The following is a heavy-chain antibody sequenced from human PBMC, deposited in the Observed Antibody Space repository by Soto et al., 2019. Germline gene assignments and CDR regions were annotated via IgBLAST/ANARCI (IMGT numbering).Heavy chain of an antibody. J-gene: IGHJ3*02. D-gene: IGHD1-26*01. CDR1: GFTFSDYY. CDR3: ARPQTPPWEPQDAFDI. CDR2: ISSSSSYT. Sequence: PGGSLRLSCAASGFTFSDYYMSWIRQAPGKGLEWVSYISSSSSYTNYADSVKGRFTISRDNAKNSLYLQMNSLRAEDTAVYYCARPQTPPWEPQDAFDIWGQGTMVTVSS. V-gene: IGHV3-11*03.